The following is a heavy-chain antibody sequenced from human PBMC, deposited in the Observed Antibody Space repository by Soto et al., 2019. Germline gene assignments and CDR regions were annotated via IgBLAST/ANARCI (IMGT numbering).Heavy chain of an antibody. CDR2: ISDSGGST. CDR1: GFTFSSYA. J-gene: IGHJ4*02. D-gene: IGHD3-10*01. V-gene: IGHV3-23*01. Sequence: GGSLRLSCAASGFTFSSYAMSWVRQAPGKGLEWVSAISDSGGSTYYADSVKGRFTISRDNSKNTLYLQMNSLRAEDTAVYYCAKDAVRGLWFGETPSPIFDYWGQGTLVTVSS. CDR3: AKDAVRGLWFGETPSPIFDY.